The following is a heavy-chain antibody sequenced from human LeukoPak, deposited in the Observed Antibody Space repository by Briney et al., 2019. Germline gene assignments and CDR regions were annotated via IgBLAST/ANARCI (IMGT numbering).Heavy chain of an antibody. CDR2: INPNSGGT. D-gene: IGHD2-15*01. J-gene: IGHJ4*02. CDR3: ASGIYCSGGSCYRFFDH. Sequence: GASVKVSCKASGYTFTGYYMHWVRQAPGQGLEWMGRINPNSGGTNYAQKFQGRVTMTRDTSISTAYMELSRLRSDDTAVYYCASGIYCSGGSCYRFFDHWGQGTLVTVSS. CDR1: GYTFTGYY. V-gene: IGHV1-2*06.